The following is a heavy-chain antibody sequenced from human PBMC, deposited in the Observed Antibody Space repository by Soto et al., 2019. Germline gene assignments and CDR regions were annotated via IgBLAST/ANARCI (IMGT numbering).Heavy chain of an antibody. D-gene: IGHD5-12*01. Sequence: QVQLVQSGAEVKKPGPSVKVSCKASGGTFSSYTISWVRQAPGQGLEWMGRIIPILGIANYAKKFQGRVTITADKSTSTAYMELSSLRSEDTAVDYCARWRSGYGYYWCQGTLVTVSS. J-gene: IGHJ4*02. CDR3: ARWRSGYGYY. CDR1: GGTFSSYT. V-gene: IGHV1-69*02. CDR2: IIPILGIA.